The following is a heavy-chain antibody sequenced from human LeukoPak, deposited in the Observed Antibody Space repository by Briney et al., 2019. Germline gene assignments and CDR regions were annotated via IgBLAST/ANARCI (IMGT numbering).Heavy chain of an antibody. D-gene: IGHD6-13*01. V-gene: IGHV3-23*01. Sequence: GGSLRLSCAASGSSFSTTATTWVRQAPGKGLEWVSAFSVTARTTQYAESVKGRFPISKDSTTNTLFLQINSLRAEDTAVYYCARCQIAAAGTGSFDVWGQGTMVTVSS. CDR1: GSSFSTTA. CDR3: ARCQIAAAGTGSFDV. J-gene: IGHJ3*01. CDR2: FSVTARTT.